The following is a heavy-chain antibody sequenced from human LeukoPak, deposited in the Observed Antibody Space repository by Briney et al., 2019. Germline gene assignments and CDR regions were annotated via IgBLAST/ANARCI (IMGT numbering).Heavy chain of an antibody. Sequence: PGGSLRLSCAASGFTFKNYAMTWVRQAPGKGLEWVSGVSGSGGSTYYADSVKGRFTISRDNSKNTLYLQMNSLRAEDTAVYYCAKDLDIVATITGNWGQGTLVTVSS. V-gene: IGHV3-23*01. CDR3: AKDLDIVATITGN. CDR1: GFTFKNYA. D-gene: IGHD5-12*01. J-gene: IGHJ4*02. CDR2: VSGSGGST.